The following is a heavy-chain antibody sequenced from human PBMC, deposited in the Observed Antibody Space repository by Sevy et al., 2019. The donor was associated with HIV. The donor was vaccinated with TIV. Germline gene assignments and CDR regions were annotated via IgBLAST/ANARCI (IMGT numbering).Heavy chain of an antibody. CDR1: GYTFTSYG. V-gene: IGHV1-18*01. CDR3: ARDDCSSLSCHGSLLY. D-gene: IGHD2-2*01. CDR2: ISTLNVNT. J-gene: IGHJ4*02. Sequence: ASVKVSCKASGYTFTSYGISWVRQAHGQGLEWLGWISTLNVNTNNAQKFQGRVTMTTDTSTGTASMELRSLRSDDTAVYYCARDDCSSLSCHGSLLYWGQGTLVTVSS.